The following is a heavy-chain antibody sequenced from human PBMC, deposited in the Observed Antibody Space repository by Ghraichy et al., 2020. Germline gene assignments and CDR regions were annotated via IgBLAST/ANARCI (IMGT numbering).Heavy chain of an antibody. CDR3: TRDPTMVRGNYFDY. D-gene: IGHD3-10*01. J-gene: IGHJ4*02. Sequence: GGSLRLSCTASGFTFGDYAMSWFRQAPGKGLEWVGFIRGKAYGGTTEYAASVKGRFTISRDDSKSIAYLQMNSLKTEDTAVYYCTRDPTMVRGNYFDYWGQGTLVTVSS. CDR1: GFTFGDYA. CDR2: IRGKAYGGTT. V-gene: IGHV3-49*03.